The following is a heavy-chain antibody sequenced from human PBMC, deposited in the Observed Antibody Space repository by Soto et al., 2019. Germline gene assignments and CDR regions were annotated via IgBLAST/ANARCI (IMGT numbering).Heavy chain of an antibody. CDR1: GYSISSGYY. Sequence: SETLSLTCAVSGYSISSGYYWGWIRQPPGKGLEWIGSIYHSGSTYYNPSPKSRVTISVDTSKNQFSLKLSSVTAADTAVYYCAAVGARRDYWGQGTLVTVSS. D-gene: IGHD1-26*01. V-gene: IGHV4-38-2*01. J-gene: IGHJ4*02. CDR2: IYHSGST. CDR3: AAVGARRDY.